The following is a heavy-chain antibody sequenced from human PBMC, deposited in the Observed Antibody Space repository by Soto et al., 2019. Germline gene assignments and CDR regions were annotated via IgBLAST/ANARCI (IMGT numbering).Heavy chain of an antibody. Sequence: LSLTCTVSGGSISSYYWSWIRQPPGKGLEWIGYIYYSGSTNYNPSLKSRVTISVDTSKNQFSLKLSSVTAADTAVYYCARVRGSGRFGELISYYFDYWGQGTLVTVSS. CDR2: IYYSGST. V-gene: IGHV4-59*01. CDR1: GGSISSYY. D-gene: IGHD3-10*01. CDR3: ARVRGSGRFGELISYYFDY. J-gene: IGHJ4*02.